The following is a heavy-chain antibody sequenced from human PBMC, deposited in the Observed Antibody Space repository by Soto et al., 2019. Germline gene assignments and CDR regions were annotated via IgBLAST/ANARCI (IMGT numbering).Heavy chain of an antibody. CDR1: CGSISSCGYY. CDR2: IYQSGTP. Sequence: PSETLPLTCTVSCGSISSCGYYWNWIRQYPGKGLEWIAYIYQSGTPYYNPSLKSRATISIDRSKNQFSLMLDSVTAADTAVYYCARDLRLYSWGPGTLVTVAS. V-gene: IGHV4-31*03. D-gene: IGHD2-8*01. J-gene: IGHJ4*02. CDR3: ARDLRLYS.